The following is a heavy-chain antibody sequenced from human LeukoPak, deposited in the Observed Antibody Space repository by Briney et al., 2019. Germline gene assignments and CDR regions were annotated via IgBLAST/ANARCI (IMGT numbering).Heavy chain of an antibody. CDR3: ARDLFSFYYDSSGYCDY. D-gene: IGHD3-22*01. J-gene: IGHJ4*02. CDR2: ISSSGHNI. Sequence: GGSLRLSCVASGFSFSDYYMNWFRQAPGKGLEWGSFISSSGHNILYTDSVKGRFTISRDNAKKTVFLQMNSLRAEDTAVYYCARDLFSFYYDSSGYCDYWGQGTRVTVSS. V-gene: IGHV3-11*01. CDR1: GFSFSDYY.